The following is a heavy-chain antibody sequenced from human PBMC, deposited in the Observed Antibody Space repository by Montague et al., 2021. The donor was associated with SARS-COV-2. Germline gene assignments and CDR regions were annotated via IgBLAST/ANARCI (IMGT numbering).Heavy chain of an antibody. J-gene: IGHJ4*02. CDR1: GFTFSSSA. Sequence: SLRLSCAAPGFTFSSSAMIWVRQAPGKGLEWVSVIYSGGSSTYYADSVKGRFTISRDNSKNTLYLEMNSLRAEDTAVYYCAKVTYYDILTGSIPFRYYFDDWGQGTPVTVSS. D-gene: IGHD3-9*01. CDR3: AKVTYYDILTGSIPFRYYFDD. V-gene: IGHV3-23*03. CDR2: IYSGGSST.